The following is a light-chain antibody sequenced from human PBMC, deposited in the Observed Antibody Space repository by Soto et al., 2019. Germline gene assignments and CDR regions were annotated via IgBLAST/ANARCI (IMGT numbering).Light chain of an antibody. Sequence: EIVLTQSPATLSLSPGDRATLSCRASQSVRSDYLAWYQQKPGQAPRVIIFGISTRATAIPDRFSGSGSGTDFTLTISRLEPDDFALYYCQQYGNSPLTFGGGTKVDIK. CDR2: GIS. J-gene: IGKJ4*01. V-gene: IGKV3-20*01. CDR1: QSVRSDY. CDR3: QQYGNSPLT.